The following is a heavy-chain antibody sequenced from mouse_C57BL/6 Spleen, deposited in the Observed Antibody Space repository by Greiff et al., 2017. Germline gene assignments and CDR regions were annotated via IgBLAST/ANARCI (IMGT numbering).Heavy chain of an antibody. V-gene: IGHV1-20*01. Sequence: VQLQQSGPELVKPGDSVKISCKASGYSFTGYFMNWVMQSHGKSLEWIGRINPYNGDTFYNQKFKGKATLTVDKSSSTAHMELRSLTSEDSAVYYCAKGSSYEDWYFDVWGTGTTVTVSS. CDR1: GYSFTGYF. D-gene: IGHD1-1*01. CDR3: AKGSSYEDWYFDV. CDR2: INPYNGDT. J-gene: IGHJ1*03.